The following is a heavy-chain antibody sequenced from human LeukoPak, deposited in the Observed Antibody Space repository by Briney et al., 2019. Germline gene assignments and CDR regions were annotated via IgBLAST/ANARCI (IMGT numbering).Heavy chain of an antibody. CDR2: ISGSGGST. J-gene: IGHJ3*02. V-gene: IGHV3-23*01. Sequence: GSLRLSCAASGFTFSDYYMSWIRQAPGKGLEWVSAISGSGGSTYYADSVKGRFTISRDNSKNTLYLQMNSLRAEDTAVYYCAKDWRAFDIWGQGTMVTVSS. CDR1: GFTFSDYY. CDR3: AKDWRAFDI. D-gene: IGHD3-3*01.